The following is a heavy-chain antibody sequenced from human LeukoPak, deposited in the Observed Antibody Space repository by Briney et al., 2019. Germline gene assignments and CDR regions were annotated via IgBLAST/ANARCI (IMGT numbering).Heavy chain of an antibody. D-gene: IGHD3-22*01. CDR2: IYSGGNT. Sequence: GVSLRLSCAASGFTVGSNYMSWVRQAPGNGLEWVSIIYSGGNTYYADSVKGRFIISRDNSKNTLYLQMNSLRAEDTAVYYCASRIVVVGLDYWGQGTLVTVSS. CDR3: ASRIVVVGLDY. CDR1: GFTVGSNY. J-gene: IGHJ4*02. V-gene: IGHV3-66*01.